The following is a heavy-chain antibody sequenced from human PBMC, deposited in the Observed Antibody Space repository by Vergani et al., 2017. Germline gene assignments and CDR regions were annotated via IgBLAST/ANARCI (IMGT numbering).Heavy chain of an antibody. J-gene: IGHJ5*01. CDR1: GGTFSSYA. V-gene: IGHV1-69*06. CDR2: IIPIFGTA. Sequence: QVQLVQSGAEVKKPGSSVKVSCKASGGTFSSYAISWVRQAPGQGLEWMGGIIPIFGTANYAQKLQGRVTITADKSTSTTYMELSSLRSEDAAVYYCARFRVGTIGDIPAWGQGTLVTVS. CDR3: ARFRVGTIGDIPA. D-gene: IGHD1-14*01.